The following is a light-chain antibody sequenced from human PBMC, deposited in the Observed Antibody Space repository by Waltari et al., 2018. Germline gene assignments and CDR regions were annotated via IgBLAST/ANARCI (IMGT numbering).Light chain of an antibody. Sequence: IVMTQSPATLSVSPGERATLSCRASQSVSSKLAWYQQKPGQAPRLLIFGASTRATGLPARFSGSGSGTEFTLTISSLQSEDFAVYYCQQYSEWPRTFGQGTKLEI. V-gene: IGKV3-15*01. J-gene: IGKJ2*01. CDR2: GAS. CDR1: QSVSSK. CDR3: QQYSEWPRT.